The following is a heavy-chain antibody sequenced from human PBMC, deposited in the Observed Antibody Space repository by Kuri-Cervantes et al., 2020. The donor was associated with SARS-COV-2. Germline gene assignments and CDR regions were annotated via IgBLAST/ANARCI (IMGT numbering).Heavy chain of an antibody. CDR2: IYYSGST. CDR3: AGEQWLGPFDY. V-gene: IGHV4-59*01. J-gene: IGHJ4*02. D-gene: IGHD6-19*01. CDR1: GGSISSYY. Sequence: GSLRLSCTVSGGSISSYYRSWIRQPPGKGLEWIGYIYYSGSTNYNPSLKSRVTISVDTSKNQFSLKLSSVTAADTAVYYCAGEQWLGPFDYWGQGTLVTVSS.